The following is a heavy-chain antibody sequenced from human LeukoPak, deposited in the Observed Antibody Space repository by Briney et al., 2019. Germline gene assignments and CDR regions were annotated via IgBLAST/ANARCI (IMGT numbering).Heavy chain of an antibody. D-gene: IGHD3-3*01. Sequence: ASVKVSCKASGYTFTGYYMHWLRQAPGQGLEWMGWMSPNSGNTGYAQKFQGRVTMTRNTSISTAYMELSSLRSEDTAVYYCARVKSVGTYYDFWSGYPSYYYYGMDVWGQGTTVTVSS. V-gene: IGHV1-8*02. CDR3: ARVKSVGTYYDFWSGYPSYYYYGMDV. J-gene: IGHJ6*02. CDR2: MSPNSGNT. CDR1: GYTFTGYY.